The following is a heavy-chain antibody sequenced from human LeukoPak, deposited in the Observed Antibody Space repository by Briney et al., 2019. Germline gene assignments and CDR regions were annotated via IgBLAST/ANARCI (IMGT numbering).Heavy chain of an antibody. J-gene: IGHJ4*02. CDR2: IKQDGSEK. V-gene: IGHV3-7*01. D-gene: IGHD1-7*01. Sequence: GGSLRLSCAASGFTFRTYWMCWVRQAPGKGLEWVANIKQDGSEKYYVDSVKGRFTISGDNAKNSLYLQMNSLRAEDTAVYYCARNYPFDYWGQGTLVTVSS. CDR1: GFTFRTYW. CDR3: ARNYPFDY.